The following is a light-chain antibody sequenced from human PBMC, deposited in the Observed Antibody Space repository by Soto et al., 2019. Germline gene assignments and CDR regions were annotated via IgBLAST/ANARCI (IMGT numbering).Light chain of an antibody. CDR1: QGISTY. CDR2: AAS. V-gene: IGKV1-39*01. CDR3: QQFENLPLT. J-gene: IGKJ4*01. Sequence: DIQMTQSPSSLSASVGDRVTITCRASQGISTYLNWYLQKPGKAPKLLIYAASSLQSGVPSRFSGSGSETDFTLTISSLQPEDIATYYCQQFENLPLTFGGGTKVDIK.